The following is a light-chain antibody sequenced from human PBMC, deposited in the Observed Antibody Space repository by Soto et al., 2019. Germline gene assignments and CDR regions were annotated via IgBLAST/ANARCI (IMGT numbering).Light chain of an antibody. CDR2: GGS. V-gene: IGKV1-39*01. J-gene: IGKJ4*01. CDR3: QQIYTIPLT. CDR1: QDISNY. Sequence: DIQMTQSPSSLSASVGDRVTITCQASQDISNYLNWYQQKPGKAPNLLIHGGSILQSGVPPRFSGGGGGTDFTLTSSSLQPEDFASDYWQQIYTIPLTF.